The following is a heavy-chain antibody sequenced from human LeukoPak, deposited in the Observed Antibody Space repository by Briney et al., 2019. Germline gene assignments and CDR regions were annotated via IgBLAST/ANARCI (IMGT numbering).Heavy chain of an antibody. CDR2: VSDSGGST. CDR3: AKRLAYFGSGNSYPDYFDY. Sequence: GGSLRLSCAASGFSFNNYAMNWVRQAPGKGLEWVSVVSDSGGSTHYADSVKGRFTISRDNSKYTLYLQMNSLRVEDTAVYYCAKRLAYFGSGNSYPDYFDYWGQGALVTVSS. D-gene: IGHD3-10*01. V-gene: IGHV3-23*01. CDR1: GFSFNNYA. J-gene: IGHJ4*02.